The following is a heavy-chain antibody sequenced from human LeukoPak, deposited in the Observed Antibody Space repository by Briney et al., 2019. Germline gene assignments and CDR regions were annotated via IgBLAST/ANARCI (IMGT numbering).Heavy chain of an antibody. CDR3: ASRVTVAAAKNFDS. D-gene: IGHD2-15*01. CDR1: GYSINSGFY. Sequence: SETLSLTCDVSGYSINSGFYWGWIRRPPGKGLEWIASIYHSGSTYYNPSLKSRATISVDASENQFSLKVTSVTAADTAVYYCASRVTVAAAKNFDSWGKGTLVTVSS. J-gene: IGHJ4*02. CDR2: IYHSGST. V-gene: IGHV4-38-2*01.